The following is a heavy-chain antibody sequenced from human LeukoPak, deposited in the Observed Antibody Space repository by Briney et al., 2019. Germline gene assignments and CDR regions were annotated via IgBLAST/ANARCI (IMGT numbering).Heavy chain of an antibody. D-gene: IGHD3-3*01. V-gene: IGHV3-21*01. J-gene: IGHJ4*02. CDR2: ISSSSSYI. CDR3: ARDYDFWSAQPFDY. Sequence: PGGSLRLSCAPSGVTSCSYSMNCVRQAPGEGLEWVSSISSSSSYIYYADSVKGRFTISRDNAKNSMYLQMNSLRAEDTAVYYCARDYDFWSAQPFDYWGQGTLVTLPS. CDR1: GVTSCSYS.